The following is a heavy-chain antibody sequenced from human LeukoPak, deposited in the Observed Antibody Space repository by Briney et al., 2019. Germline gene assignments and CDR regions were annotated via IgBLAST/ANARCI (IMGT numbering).Heavy chain of an antibody. J-gene: IGHJ4*02. D-gene: IGHD2-15*01. CDR1: GFTFSSYE. V-gene: IGHV3-48*03. CDR2: ISSSGSTI. Sequence: GGSLRLSCAASGFTFSSYEMNWVRQAPGKGLEWVSHISSSGSTIYYADSVKGRFSISRDNAKNSLYLQMNSLRGEDTAVYYCARAGYYFDYWGQGTLVTVSS. CDR3: ARAGYYFDY.